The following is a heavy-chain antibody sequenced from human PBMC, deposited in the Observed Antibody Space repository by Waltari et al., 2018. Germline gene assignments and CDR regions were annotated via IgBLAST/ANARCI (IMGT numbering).Heavy chain of an antibody. Sequence: EVQLGESGGSLVQREGYRAPSAAASGLTHGSSWLQWIRQAPGKGLGWVSHVKSDESSTSYAYSVKCRFTTSRDNTKDTLYLQMTSLRDEDTAVYYCVREWGYGENGLDVWGQGTTVTVSS. V-gene: IGHV3-74*01. CDR1: GLTHGSSW. D-gene: IGHD3-16*01. J-gene: IGHJ6*02. CDR3: VREWGYGENGLDV. CDR2: VKSDESST.